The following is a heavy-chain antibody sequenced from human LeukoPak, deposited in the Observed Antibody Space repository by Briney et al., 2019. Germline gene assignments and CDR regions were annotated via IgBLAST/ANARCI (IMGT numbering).Heavy chain of an antibody. CDR2: INHSGST. D-gene: IGHD6-13*01. V-gene: IGHV4-34*01. Sequence: PSETLSLTCAVHGGSFSGYYWSWIRQPPGEGLEWIGEINHSGSTNYNPSLKSRVTISVDTSKNQFSLKLSSVTAADTAVYYCARYAAAAGRHDYWGQGTLVTVSS. CDR1: GGSFSGYY. J-gene: IGHJ4*02. CDR3: ARYAAAAGRHDY.